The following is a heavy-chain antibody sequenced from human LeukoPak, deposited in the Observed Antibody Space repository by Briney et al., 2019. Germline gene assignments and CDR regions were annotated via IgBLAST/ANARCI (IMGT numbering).Heavy chain of an antibody. J-gene: IGHJ6*02. D-gene: IGHD6-6*01. CDR1: GYTFTSYG. V-gene: IGHV1-8*02. CDR2: MNPNSGNT. Sequence: GASVKVSCKASGYTFTSYGISWVRQATGQGLEWMGWMNPNSGNTGYAQKFQGRVTMTRNTSISTAYMELSSLRSGDTAVYYCARGTRISGMDVWGQGTTVTVSS. CDR3: ARGTRISGMDV.